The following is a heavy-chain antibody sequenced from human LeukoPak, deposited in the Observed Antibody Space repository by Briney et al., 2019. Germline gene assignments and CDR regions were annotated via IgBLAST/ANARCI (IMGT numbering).Heavy chain of an antibody. Sequence: ASVTVSCKASGYTFTTHGVTWVRQAPGQGLEWMGWLTPKTGGTNYGQKFQGRVTMTRDTSTRTAFLELSGLTSDDTAVYFCARWAPHDYGDYGFDYWGQGTLVTVSS. J-gene: IGHJ4*02. V-gene: IGHV1-2*02. CDR2: LTPKTGGT. D-gene: IGHD4-17*01. CDR1: GYTFTTHG. CDR3: ARWAPHDYGDYGFDY.